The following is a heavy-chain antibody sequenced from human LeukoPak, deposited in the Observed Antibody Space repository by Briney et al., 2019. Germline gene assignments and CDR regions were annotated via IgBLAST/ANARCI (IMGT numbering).Heavy chain of an antibody. CDR3: TRNWGSDNWFDP. CDR1: GFTVSSNY. D-gene: IGHD7-27*01. CDR2: IYSGGST. V-gene: IGHV3-53*01. J-gene: IGHJ5*02. Sequence: GGSLRLSCAASGFTVSSNYMSWVRQAPGKGLEWVSVIYSGGSTYYADSVKGRFTISRDNSKNTLYLQMNSLRAEDTAVYYCTRNWGSDNWFDPWGQGTLVTVSS.